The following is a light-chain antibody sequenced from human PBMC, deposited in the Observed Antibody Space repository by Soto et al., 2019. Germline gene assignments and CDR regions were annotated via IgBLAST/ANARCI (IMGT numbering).Light chain of an antibody. V-gene: IGKV3-15*01. J-gene: IGKJ4*02. CDR2: GAS. CDR1: QGIGST. CDR3: QHYANWPLT. Sequence: EIVMTQSPAPLSVSPGEGATLSCRASQGIGSTLAWYQQKPGQTPRLLIYGASTRATGVPARFSVSASGTEVTLTITSLQSEDFAVYYCQHYANWPLTFGGGPKVESK.